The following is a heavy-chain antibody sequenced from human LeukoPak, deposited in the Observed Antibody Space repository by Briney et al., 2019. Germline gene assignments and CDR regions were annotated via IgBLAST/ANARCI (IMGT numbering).Heavy chain of an antibody. Sequence: ASVKVSCKASGYTFTSYDINWVRQATGQGLEWMGWMNPNSGNTGYAQKFQGRVTITRNTSISTAYMELSSLRSEDTAVYYCARNMVRGEKYYYYYYMDVWGKGTTVTVSS. CDR1: GYTFTSYD. CDR3: ARNMVRGEKYYYYYYMDV. J-gene: IGHJ6*03. CDR2: MNPNSGNT. V-gene: IGHV1-8*03. D-gene: IGHD3-10*01.